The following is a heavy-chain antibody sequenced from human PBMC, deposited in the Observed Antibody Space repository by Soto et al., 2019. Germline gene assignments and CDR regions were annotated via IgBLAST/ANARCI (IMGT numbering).Heavy chain of an antibody. D-gene: IGHD6-6*01. CDR2: VHDTGTT. CDR1: GGSVSSGGNY. J-gene: IGHJ4*02. V-gene: IGHV4-39*01. Sequence: QLQLQESGPGLVKPSETLSLTCAVSGGSVSSGGNYWGWIRQSPGKGLEWIGSVHDTGTTHYNPPLTSRVTISVDTSKNQFSLNVNSVTAADTAVYYCARGRSSPSAAGVWSQGTLVTVSS. CDR3: ARGRSSPSAAGV.